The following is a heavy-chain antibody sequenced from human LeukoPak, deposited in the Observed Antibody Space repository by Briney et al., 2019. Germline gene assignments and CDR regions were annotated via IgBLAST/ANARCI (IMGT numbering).Heavy chain of an antibody. CDR3: ARNSIYCSGGSCYSDY. D-gene: IGHD2-15*01. V-gene: IGHV4-61*02. Sequence: PSQTLSLTCTVSGGSISSGSYYWSWIRQPAGKGLEWIGRIYTSGSTNYNLSLKSRVTISVDTSKNQFSLKLSSVTAADTAVYYCARNSIYCSGGSCYSDYWGQGTLVTVSS. CDR1: GGSISSGSYY. J-gene: IGHJ4*02. CDR2: IYTSGST.